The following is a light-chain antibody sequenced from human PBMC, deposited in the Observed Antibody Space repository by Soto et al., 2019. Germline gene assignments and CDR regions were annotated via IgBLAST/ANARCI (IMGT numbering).Light chain of an antibody. CDR1: QSVGSN. CDR2: GAS. Sequence: EIVITQSPAALSVSPGERATLSCRASQSVGSNLAWYQQKPGQAPRLLIYGASTGATGIPARFSGSGSGTEFTLTISSLQAEDVAVYYCQQYYTTPRTFGHGTKVDIK. J-gene: IGKJ1*01. V-gene: IGKV3-15*01. CDR3: QQYYTTPRT.